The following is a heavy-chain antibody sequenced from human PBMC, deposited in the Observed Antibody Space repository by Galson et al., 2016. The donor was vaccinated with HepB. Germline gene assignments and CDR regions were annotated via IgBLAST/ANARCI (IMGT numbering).Heavy chain of an antibody. J-gene: IGHJ1*01. CDR3: ATRLGYCRGGTCFGRY. Sequence: SLRLSCAVSGFSVSDNDMSWVRQAPGKGLEWVSLIYSDGRTHHAESVKGRFTISRDDTKNTVYLQMNSLRVEDSAIYYCATRLGYCRGGTCFGRYWGQGSLVIVS. V-gene: IGHV3-53*01. CDR2: IYSDGRT. CDR1: GFSVSDND. D-gene: IGHD2-15*01.